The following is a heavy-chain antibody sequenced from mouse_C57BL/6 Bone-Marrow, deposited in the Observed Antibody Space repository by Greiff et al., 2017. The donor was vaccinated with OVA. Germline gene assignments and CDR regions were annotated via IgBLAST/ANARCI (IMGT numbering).Heavy chain of an antibody. J-gene: IGHJ3*01. CDR1: GYTFTDYN. CDR2: INPNNGGT. D-gene: IGHD2-3*01. Sequence: VQLQQSGPELVKPGASVKMSCKASGYTFTDYNMHWVKQSHGKSLEWIGYINPNNGGTSYNQKFKGKATLTVNKSSSTAYMELRSLTSEDSAVYYCARILGLLRQFAYWGQGTLVTVSA. CDR3: ARILGLLRQFAY. V-gene: IGHV1-22*01.